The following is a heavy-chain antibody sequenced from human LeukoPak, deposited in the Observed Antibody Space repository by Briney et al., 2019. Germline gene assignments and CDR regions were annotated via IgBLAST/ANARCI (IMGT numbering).Heavy chain of an antibody. V-gene: IGHV4-59*01. CDR1: GGSISSYY. CDR2: IYDSGST. CDR3: AKDAYLGSNWLDP. Sequence: SETLSLTCTVSGGSISSYYWSWIRQPPGKGLEWIGYIYDSGSTNYNPSLKSRVTISVDTSKNQFSLKLSSVTAADTAVYYCAKDAYLGSNWLDPWGQGTLVTVSS. D-gene: IGHD2/OR15-2a*01. J-gene: IGHJ5*02.